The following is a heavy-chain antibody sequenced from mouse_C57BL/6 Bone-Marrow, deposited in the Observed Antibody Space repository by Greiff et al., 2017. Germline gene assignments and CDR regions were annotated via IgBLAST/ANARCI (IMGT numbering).Heavy chain of an antibody. V-gene: IGHV1-76*01. CDR2: IYPGSGNT. J-gene: IGHJ2*01. CDR3: AREGNFDY. Sequence: VQLQQSGAELVRPGASVKLSCTASGYTFTDYYINWVKQRPGQGLEWIARIYPGSGNTYYNEKFKGKATLTAEKSSSTAYMQLSSLTSEDSAVXFCAREGNFDYWGQGTTLTVSA. CDR1: GYTFTDYY.